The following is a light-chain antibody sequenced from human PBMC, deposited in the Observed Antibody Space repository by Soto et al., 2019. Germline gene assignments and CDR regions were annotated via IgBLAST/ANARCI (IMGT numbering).Light chain of an antibody. J-gene: IGKJ3*01. V-gene: IGKV1-27*01. CDR3: QKYDRAPFT. Sequence: DIQMTQSPSSLSAYLGDRVTITCRASQGISNYLAWYQQKPGRLPKLLLFGASNLQSGVPARFSGSGSGTLFTLTINGLLPEDVATYYCQKYDRAPFTCVPGTKVDFK. CDR2: GAS. CDR1: QGISNY.